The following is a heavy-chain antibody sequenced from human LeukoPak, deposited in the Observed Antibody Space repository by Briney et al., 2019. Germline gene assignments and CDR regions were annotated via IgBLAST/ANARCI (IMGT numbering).Heavy chain of an antibody. J-gene: IGHJ4*02. CDR3: ARDEYYYDSSGYPPDY. CDR1: GFTFSDYY. V-gene: IGHV3-11*04. D-gene: IGHD3-22*01. CDR2: ISSSGSTI. Sequence: KTGGSLRLSCAASGFTFSDYYMSWIRQAPGKGLEWVSYISSSGSTIYYADSVKGQFTISRDNAKNSLYLQMNSLRAEDTAVYYCARDEYYYDSSGYPPDYWGQGTLVTVSS.